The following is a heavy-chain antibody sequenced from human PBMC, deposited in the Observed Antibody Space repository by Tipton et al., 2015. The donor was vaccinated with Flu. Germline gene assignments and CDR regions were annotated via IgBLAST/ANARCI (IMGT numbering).Heavy chain of an antibody. CDR3: GRLWWGLGDAFDI. D-gene: IGHD2-21*01. V-gene: IGHV4-59*01. J-gene: IGHJ3*02. Sequence: LRLSCTVSGGSITGYYWSWVRQPPGRGLEWIGYIHFSGSTNYNPSLRSRVTLSLDTARTQFSLRLSSVTAADTAVYYCGRLWWGLGDAFDIWGQGSLVTASS. CDR1: GGSITGYY. CDR2: IHFSGST.